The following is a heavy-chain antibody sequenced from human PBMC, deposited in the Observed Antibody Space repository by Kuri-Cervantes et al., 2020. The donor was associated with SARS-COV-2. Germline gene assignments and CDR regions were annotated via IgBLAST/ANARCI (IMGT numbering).Heavy chain of an antibody. CDR3: ARDPYYYGDYPDY. V-gene: IGHV3-30*04. D-gene: IGHD3-16*01. CDR1: GFTFSSYA. J-gene: IGHJ4*02. Sequence: GESLKISCAASGFTFSSYAMHWVRQAPGKGLEWVAVISYDGSKKYYAESVKGRFTIPRDNSKNTMYLQMNSLRAEDTAVYYCARDPYYYGDYPDYWGQGTLVTVSS. CDR2: ISYDGSKK.